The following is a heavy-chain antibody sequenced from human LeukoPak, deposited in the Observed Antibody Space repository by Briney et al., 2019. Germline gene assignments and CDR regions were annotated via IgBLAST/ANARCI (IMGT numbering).Heavy chain of an antibody. Sequence: PSETLSVTCTVSGYSISSGYFWGWMRQPPGKGLEWIGSIYHSVTTHYDPSLKSRVTISLDTSKNQFSLKLSSVTAADTAVYYCARAYCVGDCSVLHIYFDNWGQGTLVTVSS. J-gene: IGHJ4*02. CDR2: IYHSVTT. V-gene: IGHV4-38-2*02. CDR3: ARAYCVGDCSVLHIYFDN. CDR1: GYSISSGYF. D-gene: IGHD2-21*02.